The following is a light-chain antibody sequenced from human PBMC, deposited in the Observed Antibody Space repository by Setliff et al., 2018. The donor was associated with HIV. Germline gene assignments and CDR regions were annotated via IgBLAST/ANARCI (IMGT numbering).Light chain of an antibody. CDR2: EVN. J-gene: IGLJ1*01. V-gene: IGLV2-14*01. CDR3: TSYTSSDTYV. CDR1: SSDVGGYKY. Sequence: LTQPASVSGSPGQSITISCTGTSSDVGGYKYVSWYQQHPGKAPKLIIYEVNNRPSGVSNRFSGSKSGNTASLIISGLQAEDDADYYCTSYTSSDTYVFGTGTKVTV.